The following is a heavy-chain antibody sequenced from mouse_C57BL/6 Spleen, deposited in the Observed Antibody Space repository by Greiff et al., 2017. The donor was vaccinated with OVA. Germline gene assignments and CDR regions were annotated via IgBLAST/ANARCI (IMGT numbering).Heavy chain of an antibody. J-gene: IGHJ4*01. Sequence: VKLMESGPGLVAPSQSLSITCTVSGFSLTSYGVHWVRQPPGKGLEWLVVIWSDGSTTYNSALKSRLSISKDNSKSQVFLKMNSLQTDDTAMYYCARQGSFYYYAMDYWGQGTSVTVSS. CDR3: ARQGSFYYYAMDY. CDR1: GFSLTSYG. CDR2: IWSDGST. V-gene: IGHV2-6-1*01.